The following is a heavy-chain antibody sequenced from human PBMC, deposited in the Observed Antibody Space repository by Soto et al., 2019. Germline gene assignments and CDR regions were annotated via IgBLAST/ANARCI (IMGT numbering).Heavy chain of an antibody. CDR1: GFTFDDYG. J-gene: IGHJ5*02. V-gene: IGHV3-9*01. CDR3: AKVSTTHTFGPLDP. D-gene: IGHD1-1*01. CDR2: ISWNSGSI. Sequence: EVQLVESGGGLVKPGRSVRLSCAASGFTFDDYGMHWVRQAPGKGLEWVSGISWNSGSIGYADSVKGRFIISRDNAKNSLYLQMNNLRPEDTAFYFCAKVSTTHTFGPLDPWGQGTLVTVSS.